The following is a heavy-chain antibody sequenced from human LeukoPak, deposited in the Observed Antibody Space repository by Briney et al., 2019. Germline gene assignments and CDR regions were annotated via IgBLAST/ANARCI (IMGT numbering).Heavy chain of an antibody. D-gene: IGHD2-15*01. CDR2: ISSNGVST. V-gene: IGHV3-64*01. J-gene: IGHJ4*02. CDR3: AIDGGYCSGGSCPSYYFDY. CDR1: GFTFSSYA. Sequence: PGGSLRLSCAASGFTFSSYAMHWVRRAPGKGLEDVSAISSNGVSTYYANSVKGRFTISRDNSKNTLYLQMGSLRAEHMALYYCAIDGGYCSGGSCPSYYFDYWGQGTLVPVSS.